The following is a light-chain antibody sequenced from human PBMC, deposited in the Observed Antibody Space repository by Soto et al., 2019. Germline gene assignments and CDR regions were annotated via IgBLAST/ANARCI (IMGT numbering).Light chain of an antibody. Sequence: DIVMTQSPDSLAVSLGERATVNCKSSQNILYISNNKNYLAWYQQKPGQPPKLLIYWASTRESGVPDRFSGSASGTDFTLTISSLQAEDVAVYYCQQYYTTPLTFGGGTKVEI. J-gene: IGKJ4*01. CDR2: WAS. V-gene: IGKV4-1*01. CDR1: QNILYISNNKNY. CDR3: QQYYTTPLT.